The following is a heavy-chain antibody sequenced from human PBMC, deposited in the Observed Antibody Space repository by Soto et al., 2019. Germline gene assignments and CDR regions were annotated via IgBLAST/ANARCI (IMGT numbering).Heavy chain of an antibody. CDR2: ISGYNGDT. CDR1: GYTFSRYG. Sequence: QGQLVQSGPEAKKPGASVKVSCKASGYTFSRYGISWVRQAPGQGLEWMGWISGYNGDTKYAQKVQGRDTMTIDTSTYTAYKELRSLTSDDTAIYYCAKNGQPPYYYYGMDVWGQGTTVTVSS. V-gene: IGHV1-18*01. CDR3: AKNGQPPYYYYGMDV. D-gene: IGHD2-8*01. J-gene: IGHJ6*02.